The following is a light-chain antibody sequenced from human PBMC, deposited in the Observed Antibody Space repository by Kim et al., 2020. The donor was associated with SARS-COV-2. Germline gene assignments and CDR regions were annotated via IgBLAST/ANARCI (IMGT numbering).Light chain of an antibody. Sequence: SPGERAPLSFRASQSVSRTLAWYQQKPGQPPRLVMYGASTRPTGIPVRFSGSGSGTDFTLIISSLQSEDFAVYYCQHYNNWPPWTFGQGTKVDIK. J-gene: IGKJ1*01. CDR2: GAS. CDR3: QHYNNWPPWT. V-gene: IGKV3-15*01. CDR1: QSVSRT.